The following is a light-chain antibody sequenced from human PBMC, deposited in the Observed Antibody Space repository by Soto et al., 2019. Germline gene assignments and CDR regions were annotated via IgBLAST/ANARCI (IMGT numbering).Light chain of an antibody. Sequence: DIQLTQSPSFLSASVGDRVTITCRASQGISSYLAWYQQKPGKAPKVLIYAASTLQSGVPLRFSGSGSGTEFTLTISSLQPEDFATYYCQQSYSTPYTFGQGTKLEIK. CDR2: AAS. CDR3: QQSYSTPYT. CDR1: QGISSY. V-gene: IGKV1-9*01. J-gene: IGKJ2*01.